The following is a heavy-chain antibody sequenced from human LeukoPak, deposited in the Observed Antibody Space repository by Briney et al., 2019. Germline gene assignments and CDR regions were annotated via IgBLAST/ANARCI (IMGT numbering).Heavy chain of an antibody. CDR3: ARHVDIVVVPAANYYYMDV. V-gene: IGHV5-51*01. D-gene: IGHD2-2*03. Sequence: GESLKISCKGSGYSFTSYWIGWVRQMPGKGLEWMGIIYPGDSDTGYSPSFQGQVTISADKSISTAYLQWSSLKASDTAMYYCARHVDIVVVPAANYYYMDVWGKGTTVTVSS. CDR2: IYPGDSDT. J-gene: IGHJ6*03. CDR1: GYSFTSYW.